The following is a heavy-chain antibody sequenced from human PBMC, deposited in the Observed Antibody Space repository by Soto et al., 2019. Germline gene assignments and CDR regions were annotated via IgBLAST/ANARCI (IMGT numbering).Heavy chain of an antibody. Sequence: EVQLVESGGGLVKPGGSLRLSCTASGFTFSNAWMNWVRQAPGEGLEWVGRIKSQIDGGATDYAPSVRGRFISSRDDSSSTLYLQMNSLRTEDTAVYYCTTAPWGSYVCGSYGGKSWAPGTLVTVSS. CDR3: TTAPWGSYVCGSYGGKS. CDR1: GFTFSNAW. D-gene: IGHD3-16*01. J-gene: IGHJ5*02. V-gene: IGHV3-15*07. CDR2: IKSQIDGGAT.